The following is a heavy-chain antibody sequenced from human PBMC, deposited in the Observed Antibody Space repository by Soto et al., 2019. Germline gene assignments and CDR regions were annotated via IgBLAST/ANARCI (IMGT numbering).Heavy chain of an antibody. V-gene: IGHV1-69*06. J-gene: IGHJ3*02. Sequence: ASVKVSCKASGGTFSSYAISWVRQAPGQGLEWMGGIIPIFGTANYAQKFQGRVTITADKSTSTAYMELSRLRSEDTAVYYCARDNASYHTLTGYPSRAFDIWGQGTMVTV. CDR1: GGTFSSYA. CDR2: IIPIFGTA. CDR3: ARDNASYHTLTGYPSRAFDI. D-gene: IGHD3-9*01.